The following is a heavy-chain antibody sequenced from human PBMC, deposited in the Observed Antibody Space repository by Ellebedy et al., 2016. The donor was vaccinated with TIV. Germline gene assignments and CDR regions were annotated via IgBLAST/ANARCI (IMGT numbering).Heavy chain of an antibody. CDR3: ARDPSYYGGNYLDY. D-gene: IGHD4-23*01. CDR1: GFSFSSYW. J-gene: IGHJ4*02. CDR2: ISYGGNDK. Sequence: GESLKISXAASGFSFSSYWMHWVRQAPGKGLEWVAIISYGGNDKFYAESVKGRFTISRDNSTLFLQMNSLRAEDTALYYCARDPSYYGGNYLDYWGQGTLVTVSS. V-gene: IGHV3-30-3*01.